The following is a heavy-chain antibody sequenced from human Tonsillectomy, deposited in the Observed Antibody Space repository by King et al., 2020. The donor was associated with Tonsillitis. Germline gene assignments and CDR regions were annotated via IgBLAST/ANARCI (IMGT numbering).Heavy chain of an antibody. CDR3: ARVPYTRYWKSSTCWPH. CDR2: IYISGST. Sequence: VQLQESGPGLMKPSQTLSLTCTVSGGSISSGSYYWSWIRQPAGKGLEWIGHIYISGSTSYSPSLKSRVTISVDTSRNQFSLKLNSVTAADTAVYYCARVPYTRYWKSSTCWPHWGQGTLVSVTS. CDR1: GGSISSGSYY. V-gene: IGHV4-61*02. D-gene: IGHD2-2*01. J-gene: IGHJ4*02.